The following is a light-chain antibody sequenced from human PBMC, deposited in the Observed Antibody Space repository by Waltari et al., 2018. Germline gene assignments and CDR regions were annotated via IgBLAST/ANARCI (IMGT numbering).Light chain of an antibody. V-gene: IGKV3-11*01. CDR1: QSVSSY. Sequence: EIVLTQSPATLSLSPGERATLSCRASQSVSSYLAWYQQKPGQAPRLLIYDASNRATVIPARFSGSGSGTDFTLTISSLEPEDFAVYYCQQRSNWPPEFTFGPGTKVDIK. CDR2: DAS. CDR3: QQRSNWPPEFT. J-gene: IGKJ3*01.